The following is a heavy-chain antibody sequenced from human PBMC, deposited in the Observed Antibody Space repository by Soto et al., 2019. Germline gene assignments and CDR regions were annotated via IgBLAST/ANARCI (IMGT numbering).Heavy chain of an antibody. CDR1: GYTFINYY. V-gene: IGHV1-46*01. Sequence: ASVKVSCTASGYTFINYYIHWVRQAPGQGLEWMAIINPMGGSTNYAQEFQGRVTLTSDTSTSTVYMELSSLRFEDTALFYCARDLAAGDLWGQGTLVTVS. CDR3: ARDLAAGDL. D-gene: IGHD6-13*01. CDR2: INPMGGST. J-gene: IGHJ5*02.